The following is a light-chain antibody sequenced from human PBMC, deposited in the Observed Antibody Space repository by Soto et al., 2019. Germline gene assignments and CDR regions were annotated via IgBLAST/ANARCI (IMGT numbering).Light chain of an antibody. CDR1: QSISSSY. V-gene: IGKV3-20*01. Sequence: EIVLTQSPGTLSLSPGERATLSCRTSQSISSSYLAWYQQKPGQAPRLLIYGASSRASGIPDRFSGSGSGADFPLTISSLDAEDFAVYYCLRFDDSPLYTFGQGTKLEIK. J-gene: IGKJ2*01. CDR2: GAS. CDR3: LRFDDSPLYT.